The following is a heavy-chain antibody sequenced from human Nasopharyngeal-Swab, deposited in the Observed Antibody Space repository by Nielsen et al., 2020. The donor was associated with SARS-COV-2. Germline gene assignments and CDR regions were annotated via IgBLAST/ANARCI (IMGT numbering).Heavy chain of an antibody. CDR2: MYHDGRT. V-gene: IGHV3-66*01. D-gene: IGHD3-10*01. J-gene: IGHJ6*02. CDR3: ARDEGARVLWFGELSTYYYYGMDV. Sequence: WIRQPPGKGLEWVSVMYHDGRTYYTDSVKGRFTISRDNSKNTVYLQMNSLRAEDTAVYYCARDEGARVLWFGELSTYYYYGMDVWGQGTTVTVSS.